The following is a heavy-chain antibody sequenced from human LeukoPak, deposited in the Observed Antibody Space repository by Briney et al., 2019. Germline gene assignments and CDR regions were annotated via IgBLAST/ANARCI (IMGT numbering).Heavy chain of an antibody. CDR3: ASLPGYSSGWELFDY. J-gene: IGHJ4*02. D-gene: IGHD6-19*01. CDR1: GFTFSAYA. CDR2: IGSDNKP. V-gene: IGHV3-23*05. Sequence: PGGSLRLSCEASGFTFSAYAMTWVRQAPGKGLEWVSSIGSDNKPHYSESVKGRFTISRDNSKNTLYLQMNSLRAEDTAVYYCASLPGYSSGWELFDYWGQGTLVTVSS.